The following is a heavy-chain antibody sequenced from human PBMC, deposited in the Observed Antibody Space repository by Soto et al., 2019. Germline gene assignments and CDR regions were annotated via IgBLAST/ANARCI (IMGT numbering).Heavy chain of an antibody. V-gene: IGHV4-34*01. CDR1: GGSFSGYY. CDR3: ARGGGYYYDSSGYYY. CDR2: INHSGST. D-gene: IGHD3-22*01. J-gene: IGHJ4*02. Sequence: SETLSLTCTVFGGSFSGYYWSWIRQPPGKGLEWIGEINHSGSTNYNPSLKSRVTISVDTSKNQFSLKLSSVTAADTAVYYCARGGGYYYDSSGYYYWGQGILVTVSS.